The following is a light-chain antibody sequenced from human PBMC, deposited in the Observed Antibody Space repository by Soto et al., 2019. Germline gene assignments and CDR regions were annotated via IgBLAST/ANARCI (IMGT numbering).Light chain of an antibody. CDR3: QLYSSSPRT. CDR1: QTISSGF. V-gene: IGKV3-20*01. CDR2: DAS. J-gene: IGKJ5*01. Sequence: EIVLTQYPGILYLSPGDRSTLSCMASQTISSGFLAWYQQKVGQAPRLLIYDASNRATGVTDRFSGSGSGTDFSLTISRLEPEDFAVYHCQLYSSSPRTVGQVTRLEIK.